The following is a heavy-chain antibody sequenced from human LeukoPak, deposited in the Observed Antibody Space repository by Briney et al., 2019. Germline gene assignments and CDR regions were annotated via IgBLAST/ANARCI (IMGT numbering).Heavy chain of an antibody. CDR2: INPNSGGT. V-gene: IGHV1-2*02. CDR3: ARRGYCSSTSCYDY. D-gene: IGHD2-2*01. CDR1: GYTFTGYH. J-gene: IGHJ4*02. Sequence: ASVKVSCKASGYTFTGYHMHWVRQAPGQGLEWMGWINPNSGGTNYAQKFQGRVTMTRDTSISTAYMELSRLRSDDTAVYYCARRGYCSSTSCYDYWGQGTLVTVSS.